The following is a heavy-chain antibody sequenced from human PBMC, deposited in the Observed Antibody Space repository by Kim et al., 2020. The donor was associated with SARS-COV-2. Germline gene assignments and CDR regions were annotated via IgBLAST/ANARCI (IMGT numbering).Heavy chain of an antibody. V-gene: IGHV5-51*01. CDR2: IYPGDSDT. Sequence: GESLKISCKGSGYSFTSYWIGWVRQMPGKGLEWMGIIYPGDSDTRYSPSFQGQVTISADKSISTAYLQWSSLKASDTAMYYCARHKAARPPFRFYYYYGMDVWGQGTTVTVSS. J-gene: IGHJ6*02. CDR1: GYSFTSYW. D-gene: IGHD6-6*01. CDR3: ARHKAARPPFRFYYYYGMDV.